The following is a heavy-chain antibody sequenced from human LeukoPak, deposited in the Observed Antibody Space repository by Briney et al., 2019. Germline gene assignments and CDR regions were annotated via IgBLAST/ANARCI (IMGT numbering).Heavy chain of an antibody. CDR3: ARAAYDSTGYLTL. CDR1: GFTFSSYS. J-gene: IGHJ4*02. V-gene: IGHV3-21*01. CDR2: ISSSSSYI. D-gene: IGHD3-22*01. Sequence: GGSLRLSCAASGFTFSSYSMNWVRQAPGKGLEWVSSISSSSSYIYYADSVKGRFTISRDSSKNTLYLQMNNLRAEDTAIYYCARAAYDSTGYLTLWGQGTLVTVSS.